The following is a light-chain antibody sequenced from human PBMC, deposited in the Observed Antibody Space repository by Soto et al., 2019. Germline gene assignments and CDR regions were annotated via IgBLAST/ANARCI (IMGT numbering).Light chain of an antibody. Sequence: QAVVTQPASASGSPGQSITISCTGTSSDIGDYDYVSWYQHLPGKAPKLLIFDVTHRPSGVSDRFSGSKSGNTASLTISGVRPEDEADYYCCSYTDIALDVVFGGGTKLTVL. CDR3: CSYTDIALDVV. CDR1: SSDIGDYDY. V-gene: IGLV2-14*01. CDR2: DVT. J-gene: IGLJ2*01.